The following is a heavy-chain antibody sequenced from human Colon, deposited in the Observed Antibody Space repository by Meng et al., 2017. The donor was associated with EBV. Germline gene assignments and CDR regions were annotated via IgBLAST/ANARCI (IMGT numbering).Heavy chain of an antibody. J-gene: IGHJ5*02. V-gene: IGHV4-34*01. CDR2: INHSGST. CDR3: VRGDGSGSGNWFDP. D-gene: IGHD3-10*01. Sequence: QLQEWGAGLLGPSETLSLSCAVYGGSFSGYYWSWIRQPPGKGLEWIGEINHSGSTHYNPSLKSRLTISVDTSKNQFSLKLSSVTAADTAVYYCVRGDGSGSGNWFDPWGQGTLVTVSS. CDR1: GGSFSGYY.